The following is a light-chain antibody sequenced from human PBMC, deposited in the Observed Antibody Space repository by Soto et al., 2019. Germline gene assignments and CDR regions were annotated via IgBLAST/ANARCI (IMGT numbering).Light chain of an antibody. CDR3: QHYGSPLT. V-gene: IGKV3-20*01. J-gene: IGKJ4*01. CDR1: QSVSNNY. Sequence: TMLSKSLDTLPLSQGESAALSCRASQSVSNNYLAWYQQKPGRAPRLLIYGASNRATGIPDRFSGSGPGTDFTLTISRLEPEDFAVYYCQHYGSPLTFGGGTKVDIK. CDR2: GAS.